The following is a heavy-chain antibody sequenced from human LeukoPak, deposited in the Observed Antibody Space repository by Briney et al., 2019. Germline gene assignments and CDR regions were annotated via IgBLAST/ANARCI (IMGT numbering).Heavy chain of an antibody. CDR1: GFTFSSYG. J-gene: IGHJ4*02. Sequence: GGSLRLSCAASGFTFSSYGMHWVRQAPGQGLEWVAFIRYDGSNKYYADSVKGRFTISRDNSKNTLYLQMNSLRAEDTAVYYCANSPQKYSSSGYYFDYWGQGTLVTVSS. CDR2: IRYDGSNK. CDR3: ANSPQKYSSSGYYFDY. V-gene: IGHV3-30*02. D-gene: IGHD6-6*01.